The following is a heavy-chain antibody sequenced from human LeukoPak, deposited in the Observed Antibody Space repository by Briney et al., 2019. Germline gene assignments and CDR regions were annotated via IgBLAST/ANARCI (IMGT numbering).Heavy chain of an antibody. J-gene: IGHJ4*02. CDR3: ARDLMDIVATTTPPLDYFDY. Sequence: GASVKVSCKAPGYTFTSYYMHWVRQAPGQGLEWMGIINPSGGSTSYAQKFQGRVTMTRDTSTSTVYMELSSLRSEDTAVYYCARDLMDIVATTTPPLDYFDYWGQGTLVTVSS. D-gene: IGHD5-12*01. V-gene: IGHV1-46*01. CDR1: GYTFTSYY. CDR2: INPSGGST.